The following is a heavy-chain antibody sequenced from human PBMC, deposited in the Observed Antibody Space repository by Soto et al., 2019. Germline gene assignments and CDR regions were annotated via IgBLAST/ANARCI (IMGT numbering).Heavy chain of an antibody. CDR1: GYTFTSYD. V-gene: IGHV1-8*01. Sequence: SVKVSCKASGYTFTSYDINWVRQATGQGLEWMGWMNPNSGNTGYAQKFQGRVTMTRNTSISTAYMELSSLRSEDTAVYYCARGAYYDSSGYPDAFDIWGQGTMVTVSS. D-gene: IGHD3-22*01. CDR3: ARGAYYDSSGYPDAFDI. CDR2: MNPNSGNT. J-gene: IGHJ3*02.